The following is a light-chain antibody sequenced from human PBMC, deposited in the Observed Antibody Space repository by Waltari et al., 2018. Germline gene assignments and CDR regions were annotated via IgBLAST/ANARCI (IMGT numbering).Light chain of an antibody. Sequence: EIVLSQFPGTLSLSPGERATLSCRASQNLNIRYLAWLHQKVGQAPRLLISGASIRATGIPDRFSVSGSGTDFTLTISRLEPEDFAVYYCQQYFDSPWTFGQGTKVEI. J-gene: IGKJ1*01. CDR2: GAS. CDR3: QQYFDSPWT. CDR1: QNLNIRY. V-gene: IGKV3-20*01.